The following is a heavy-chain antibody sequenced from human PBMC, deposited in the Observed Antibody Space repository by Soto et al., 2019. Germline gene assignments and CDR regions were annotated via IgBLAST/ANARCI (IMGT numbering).Heavy chain of an antibody. CDR3: ARDYVTSQLTWYFDL. J-gene: IGHJ2*01. V-gene: IGHV4-31*03. Sequence: QVQLQESGPGLVKPSQTLSLTCTVSGGSISSGGYYWSWIRQHPGKGLEWIGYIYYSGSTYYNPSLKSRVTISVDTSKNQFSLKLSSVTAADTAVYYCARDYVTSQLTWYFDLWGRGTLVTVSS. D-gene: IGHD2-21*02. CDR2: IYYSGST. CDR1: GGSISSGGYY.